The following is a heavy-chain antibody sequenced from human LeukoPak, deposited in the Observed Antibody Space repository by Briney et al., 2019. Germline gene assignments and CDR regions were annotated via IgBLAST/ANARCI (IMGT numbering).Heavy chain of an antibody. Sequence: ASVKVSCKASGYSFTSYDINWVRQATGQGLEWVGSMNPNSGNTDYAQKLQGRITMTRSTSISTAYMELSSLRSEDTAVYYCAGGDYWGQGTLVTVSS. V-gene: IGHV1-8*01. CDR3: AGGDY. CDR1: GYSFTSYD. CDR2: MNPNSGNT. J-gene: IGHJ4*02.